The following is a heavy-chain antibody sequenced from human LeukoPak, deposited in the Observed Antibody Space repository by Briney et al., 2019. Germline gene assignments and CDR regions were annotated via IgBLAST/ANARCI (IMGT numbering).Heavy chain of an antibody. CDR3: ARPAATRSFFDY. J-gene: IGHJ4*02. V-gene: IGHV1-8*03. CDR1: GYTFTSFD. CDR2: MNPSSGDT. Sequence: ASVKVSCKASGYTFTSFDINWVRQAPGQGPEWMGWMNPSSGDTGYAQKFQGRVTFTRDTSASTAYMELSSLRSEDTAVYYCARPAATRSFFDYWGQGTLVTVSS. D-gene: IGHD2-15*01.